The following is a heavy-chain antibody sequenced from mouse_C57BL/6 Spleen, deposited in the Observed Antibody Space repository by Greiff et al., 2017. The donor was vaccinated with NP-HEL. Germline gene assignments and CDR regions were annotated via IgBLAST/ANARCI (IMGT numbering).Heavy chain of an antibody. Sequence: VQGVESGPELVKPGASVKISCKASGYAFSSSWMNWVKQRPGKGLEWIGRIYPGDGDTNYNGKFKGKATLTADKSSSTAYMQLSSLTSEDSAVYFCARSLHAMDYWGQGTSVTVSS. CDR1: GYAFSSSW. CDR2: IYPGDGDT. V-gene: IGHV1-82*01. CDR3: ARSLHAMDY. J-gene: IGHJ4*01.